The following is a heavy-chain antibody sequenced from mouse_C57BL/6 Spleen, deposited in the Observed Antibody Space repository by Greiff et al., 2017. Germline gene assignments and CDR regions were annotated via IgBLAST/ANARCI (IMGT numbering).Heavy chain of an antibody. J-gene: IGHJ1*03. CDR3: VSHGWDWYFDV. D-gene: IGHD1-1*02. CDR1: GFSFNTYA. V-gene: IGHV10-1*01. CDR2: IRSKSNNYAT. Sequence: EVMLVESGGGLVQPKGSLKLSCAASGFSFNTYAMHWVRQAPGKGLEWVARIRSKSNNYATYHADSVKDRFTISRDDSESMLYLQMNNFKTEDTAMYYCVSHGWDWYFDVWGTGTTVTVSS.